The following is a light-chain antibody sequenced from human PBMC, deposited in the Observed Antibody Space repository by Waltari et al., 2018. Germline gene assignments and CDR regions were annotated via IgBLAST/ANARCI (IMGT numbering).Light chain of an antibody. CDR2: DTS. CDR1: QGVSSK. Sequence: EIVMTQSPATLSVSPGERATLSCRASQGVSSKLAWYQQKPGQPPRLLLYDTSVRAAGIPARFSGSGSGTEFTLTISSLQSDDFAVYYCQQYKNWPPWTFGQGTKVEIK. J-gene: IGKJ1*01. CDR3: QQYKNWPPWT. V-gene: IGKV3-15*01.